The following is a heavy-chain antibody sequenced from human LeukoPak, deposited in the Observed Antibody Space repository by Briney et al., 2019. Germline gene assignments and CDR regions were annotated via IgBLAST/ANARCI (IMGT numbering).Heavy chain of an antibody. V-gene: IGHV4-59*12. J-gene: IGHJ4*02. Sequence: SETLSLTCTVSGDSISSYFWSLIRQPPGKGLEWIGYLSYSGSTNYSPSLKSRVTMSVDTSKNQFSLKLSSVTAADTAVYSCARDTYYYDSSGYYYFDYWGQGTLVTVSS. CDR1: GDSISSYF. D-gene: IGHD3-22*01. CDR3: ARDTYYYDSSGYYYFDY. CDR2: LSYSGST.